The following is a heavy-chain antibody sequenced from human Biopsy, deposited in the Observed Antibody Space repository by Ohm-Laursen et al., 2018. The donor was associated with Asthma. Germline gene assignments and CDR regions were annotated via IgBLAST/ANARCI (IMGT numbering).Heavy chain of an antibody. V-gene: IGHV3-23*01. CDR3: ARGDSSNWSHYYFDY. Sequence: GSLRLSCAASGFTFRRYGMSWVRQAPGKGLEWVSGISNSDSTTYYADSVKGRFTISRDYSKNTLYLQMHSLRAEDTAVYYCARGDSSNWSHYYFDYWGQGTLVTVSS. J-gene: IGHJ4*02. D-gene: IGHD3-22*01. CDR1: GFTFRRYG. CDR2: ISNSDSTT.